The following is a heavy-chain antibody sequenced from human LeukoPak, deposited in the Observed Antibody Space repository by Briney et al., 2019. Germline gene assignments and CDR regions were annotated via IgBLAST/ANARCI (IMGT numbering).Heavy chain of an antibody. D-gene: IGHD2-2*01. CDR2: IIPIFGTA. V-gene: IGHV1-69*05. CDR1: GGTFSSYA. Sequence: ASVTVSCKASGGTFSSYAISWVRQAPGQGLEWMGGIIPIFGTANYAQKFQGRVTITTDESTSTAYMELSSLRSEDTAVYYCASRYCSSTSCYYAFDIWGQGTMVTVSS. J-gene: IGHJ3*02. CDR3: ASRYCSSTSCYYAFDI.